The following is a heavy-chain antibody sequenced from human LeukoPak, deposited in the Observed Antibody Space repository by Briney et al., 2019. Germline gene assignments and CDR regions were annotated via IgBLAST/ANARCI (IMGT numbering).Heavy chain of an antibody. CDR3: ARGNIVATILGGLHGTTAFDF. J-gene: IGHJ4*02. V-gene: IGHV4-34*01. CDR1: GGAFRDYY. Sequence: SETLSLTCGVSGGAFRDYYWSWIRQAPGKGLEWIGEMIQSGSSNYNPSLRSRVTISGDASRNQFSLKLNSLTAADTAVYYCARGNIVATILGGLHGTTAFDFWGQGILVTVSS. D-gene: IGHD5-12*01. CDR2: MIQSGSS.